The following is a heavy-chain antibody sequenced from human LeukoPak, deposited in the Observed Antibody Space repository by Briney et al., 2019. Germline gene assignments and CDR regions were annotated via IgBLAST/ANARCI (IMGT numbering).Heavy chain of an antibody. V-gene: IGHV1-69-2*01. D-gene: IGHD1-26*01. CDR1: GYTFTDYY. CDR3: ARGHPPQGGK. Sequence: ASVKVSCKVSGYTFTDYYMHWVQQAPGKGLEWMGLVDPEDGETIYAEKFQGRVTITADTSTDTAYMELSSLRSEDTAVYYCARGHPPQGGKWGQGTLVTVSS. J-gene: IGHJ4*02. CDR2: VDPEDGET.